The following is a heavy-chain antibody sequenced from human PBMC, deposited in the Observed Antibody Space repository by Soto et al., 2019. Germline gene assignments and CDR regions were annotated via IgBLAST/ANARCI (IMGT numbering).Heavy chain of an antibody. CDR2: INYLGNT. Sequence: SETLSLTCSVYDGSFSGLFWSWIRESPGKGLEWIGDINYLGNTNYNPSLKSRLTISVDTSKNQFSLKVSYLTAEDTAVYYCAMSKDNTVFFFDFWGQGTLVTVSS. CDR3: AMSKDNTVFFFDF. CDR1: DGSFSGLF. J-gene: IGHJ4*02. V-gene: IGHV4-34*01. D-gene: IGHD2-15*01.